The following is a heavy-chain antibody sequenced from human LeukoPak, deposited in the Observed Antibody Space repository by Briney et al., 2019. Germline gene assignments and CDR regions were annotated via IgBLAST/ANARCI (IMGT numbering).Heavy chain of an antibody. CDR3: AKDTAAAQSTYCSSTSCSPYYYYGMDV. V-gene: IGHV3-30*18. CDR1: GFTFSSYG. D-gene: IGHD2-2*01. CDR2: ISYDGSNK. J-gene: IGHJ6*02. Sequence: SGGSLRLSCAASGFTFSSYGMHWVRQAPGKGLEWVAVISYDGSNKYYADPVKGRFTISRDNSKNTVYLQMNSLRAEDTAVYYCAKDTAAAQSTYCSSTSCSPYYYYGMDVWGQGTTVTVS.